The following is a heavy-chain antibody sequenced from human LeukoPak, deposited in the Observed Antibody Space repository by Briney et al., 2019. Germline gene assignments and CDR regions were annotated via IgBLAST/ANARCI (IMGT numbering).Heavy chain of an antibody. CDR1: GFTFSSYA. D-gene: IGHD3-3*01. J-gene: IGHJ4*02. CDR2: ISSSGNYT. V-gene: IGHV3-21*01. Sequence: GGSLRLSCAASGFTFSSYAMSWVRQAPGKGLEWVSSISSSGNYTYYVESLKGRFTISRDNAKNSLYLQMNSLRAEDTAVYYCARDCQFYDFWSGYCLWGQGTLVTVSS. CDR3: ARDCQFYDFWSGYCL.